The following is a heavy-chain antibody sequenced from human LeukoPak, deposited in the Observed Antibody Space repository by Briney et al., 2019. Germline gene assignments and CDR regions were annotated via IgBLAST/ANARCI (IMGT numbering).Heavy chain of an antibody. CDR2: IWYDGSNK. J-gene: IGHJ6*02. CDR3: ARDRTSSSPTPLYYYYGMDV. V-gene: IGHV3-33*01. D-gene: IGHD6-6*01. Sequence: GGSLRLSCAASGFTFSSYSMHWVRQAPGKGREWVAVIWYDGSNKYYADSVKGRFTISRDNSKNTLYLQMNSLRAEDTAVYYCARDRTSSSPTPLYYYYGMDVWGQGTTVTVSS. CDR1: GFTFSSYS.